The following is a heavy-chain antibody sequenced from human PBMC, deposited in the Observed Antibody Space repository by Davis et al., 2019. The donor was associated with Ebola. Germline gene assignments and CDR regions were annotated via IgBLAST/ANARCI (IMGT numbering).Heavy chain of an antibody. V-gene: IGHV3-23*01. D-gene: IGHD3-3*01. Sequence: PGGSLRLSCAASGFTFSSYAMSWVRQAPGKGLEWVSAISGSGGSTYYADSVKGWFTISRDNSKNTLYLQMNSLRAEDTAVYYCAKVYDFWGLDGMDVWGPGTTVIVSS. CDR2: ISGSGGST. CDR3: AKVYDFWGLDGMDV. J-gene: IGHJ6*02. CDR1: GFTFSSYA.